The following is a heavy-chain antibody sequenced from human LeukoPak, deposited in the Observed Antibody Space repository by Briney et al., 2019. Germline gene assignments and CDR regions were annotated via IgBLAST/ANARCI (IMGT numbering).Heavy chain of an antibody. J-gene: IGHJ4*02. Sequence: GGSLRLSCAASGFTFNSYWMNWVRQAPGKGLEWVANIKRDGSEKYYVDSVKSRLTISRDNAKNSLDLQMNSLRVEDTAVYYCARLGPASSGWPESFDYWGQGTLVTVSS. D-gene: IGHD6-19*01. CDR3: ARLGPASSGWPESFDY. CDR1: GFTFNSYW. V-gene: IGHV3-7*03. CDR2: IKRDGSEK.